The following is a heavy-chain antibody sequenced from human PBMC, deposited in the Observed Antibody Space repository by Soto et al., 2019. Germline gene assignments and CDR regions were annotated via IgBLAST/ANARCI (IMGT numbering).Heavy chain of an antibody. J-gene: IGHJ4*02. CDR3: ASPRPGDFWSGYGA. CDR1: GYTFTSYG. CDR2: ISAYNGNT. Sequence: QVQLVQSGAEVKNPGASVKVSCKASGYTFTSYGISWVRQAPGQGLEWMGWISAYNGNTNYAQKLQGRVTMTTDTSTSTAYMELRSLRSDDTAVYYCASPRPGDFWSGYGAWGQGTLVTVSS. D-gene: IGHD3-3*01. V-gene: IGHV1-18*01.